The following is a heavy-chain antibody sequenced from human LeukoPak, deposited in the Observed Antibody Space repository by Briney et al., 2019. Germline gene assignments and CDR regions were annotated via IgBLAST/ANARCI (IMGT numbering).Heavy chain of an antibody. D-gene: IGHD3-10*01. J-gene: IGHJ5*02. V-gene: IGHV1-46*01. CDR2: INPSGGST. Sequence: GASVKVSCKASGYTFTSYYMHWVRQAPGQGLEWMGIINPSGGSTSYAQKFQGRITLTRDTSTSTVYMELRSLRSEDTAIYYCARESGTRWFDPWGQGTLVTVSS. CDR3: ARESGTRWFDP. CDR1: GYTFTSYY.